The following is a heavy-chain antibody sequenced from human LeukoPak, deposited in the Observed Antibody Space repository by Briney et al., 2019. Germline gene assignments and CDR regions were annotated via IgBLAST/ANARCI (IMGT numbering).Heavy chain of an antibody. CDR2: ISSSSTI. CDR1: GFTFSSYS. CDR3: AKTAWEAGLCFDY. V-gene: IGHV3-48*01. J-gene: IGHJ4*02. D-gene: IGHD5-18*01. Sequence: GGSLRLSCAASGFTFSSYSMNWVRQAPGKGLEWVSYISSSSTIYYADSVEGRFTISRDNAKNSLYLQMNSLRAEDTAVYYCAKTAWEAGLCFDYWGQGTLVTVSS.